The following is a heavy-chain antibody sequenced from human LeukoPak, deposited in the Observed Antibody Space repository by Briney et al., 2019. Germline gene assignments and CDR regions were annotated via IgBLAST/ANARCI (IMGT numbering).Heavy chain of an antibody. CDR3: ARGDCSGGSCYSSWFDP. D-gene: IGHD2-15*01. J-gene: IGHJ5*02. CDR2: NYPSGST. Sequence: SETLSLTCAVSGGSISSSNWWCWGRPPPGEGVEWIGNNYPSGSTNYKQTLQRRVTISVDKSKNQFSLKLSSVTAADTGVYYCARGDCSGGSCYSSWFDPWGQGTLVTVSS. V-gene: IGHV4-4*02. CDR1: GGSISSSNW.